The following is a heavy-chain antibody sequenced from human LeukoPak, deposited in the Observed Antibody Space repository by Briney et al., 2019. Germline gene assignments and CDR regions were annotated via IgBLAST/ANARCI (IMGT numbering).Heavy chain of an antibody. J-gene: IGHJ4*02. CDR2: IYTSGST. CDR3: ARHEAAAGIGYFDY. CDR1: GGSTSSYY. Sequence: SETLSLTCTVSGGSTSSYYWSWIRQPPGKGLEWIGYIYTSGSTNYNPSLKSRVTISVDTSKNQFSLKLSSVTAADTAVYYCARHEAAAGIGYFDYWGQGTLVTVSS. D-gene: IGHD6-13*01. V-gene: IGHV4-4*09.